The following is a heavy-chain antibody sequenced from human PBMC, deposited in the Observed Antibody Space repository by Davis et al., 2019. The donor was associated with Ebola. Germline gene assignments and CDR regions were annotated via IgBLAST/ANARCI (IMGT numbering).Heavy chain of an antibody. J-gene: IGHJ6*02. D-gene: IGHD1-14*01. CDR3: ARVTTYYYYYGMDV. CDR1: GESVSTFY. Sequence: SETLSLTCTVSGESVSTFYWTWIRQPPGKGLEWIGYIYNSGSTNYNPSLKSRVTIPVDTSKNQFSLKLSSVTAADTAVYYCARVTTYYYYYGMDVWGQGTTVTVSS. CDR2: IYNSGST. V-gene: IGHV4-4*09.